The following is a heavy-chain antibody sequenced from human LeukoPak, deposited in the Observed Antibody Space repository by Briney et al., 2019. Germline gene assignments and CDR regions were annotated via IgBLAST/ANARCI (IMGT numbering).Heavy chain of an antibody. J-gene: IGHJ1*01. Sequence: SETLSLTCTVSGGSISSSSYYWGWIRQPPGKGLEWIGSIYYSGSTYYNPSLKSRVTISVDTSKNQFSLKLSSVTAADTAVYYCARDRQSNYYDSSGYYPEYFQHWGQGTLVTVSS. CDR1: GGSISSSSYY. CDR2: IYYSGST. D-gene: IGHD3-22*01. V-gene: IGHV4-39*07. CDR3: ARDRQSNYYDSSGYYPEYFQH.